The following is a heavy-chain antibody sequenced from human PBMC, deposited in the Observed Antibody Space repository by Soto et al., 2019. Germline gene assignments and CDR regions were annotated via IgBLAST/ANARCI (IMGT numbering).Heavy chain of an antibody. Sequence: ASVKVSCKASGYTFTSYYMHWVRQAPGQGLEWMEIINPSGGSTSYAQKFQGRVTMTRDTSTSTVYMELSSLRSEDTAVYYCASRDTAYGPSYYYYGMDVWGQGTTVTVYS. CDR1: GYTFTSYY. CDR2: INPSGGST. CDR3: ASRDTAYGPSYYYYGMDV. D-gene: IGHD5-18*01. V-gene: IGHV1-46*01. J-gene: IGHJ6*02.